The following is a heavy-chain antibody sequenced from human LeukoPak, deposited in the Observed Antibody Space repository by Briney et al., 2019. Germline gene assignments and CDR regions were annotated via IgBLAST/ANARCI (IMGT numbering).Heavy chain of an antibody. CDR3: AKDRNHCSGGTCSDFDY. CDR1: GFTFSSYG. Sequence: PGGSLRLSCAASGFTFSSYGMHCVRQAPGKGLEWMAVISYDGSNKYYADSVKGRFTISRDNSKDTLYLQMNSLRPEDTAVYSCAKDRNHCSGGTCSDFDYWGQGTLVTVSS. J-gene: IGHJ4*02. D-gene: IGHD2-15*01. CDR2: ISYDGSNK. V-gene: IGHV3-30*18.